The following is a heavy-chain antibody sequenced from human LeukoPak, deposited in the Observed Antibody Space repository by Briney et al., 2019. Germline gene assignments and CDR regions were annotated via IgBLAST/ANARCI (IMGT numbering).Heavy chain of an antibody. J-gene: IGHJ4*02. Sequence: GGSLRLSCVASGFTFSDYPMHWVRQAPAKGLEWVTIISDGGSQKYYADSVKGRFTISRDDSKNTVYLQMNSLRAEDTAVYYCAKDPLPMIVVVIQGPGYWGQGTLVTVSS. CDR1: GFTFSDYP. CDR3: AKDPLPMIVVVIQGPGY. CDR2: ISDGGSQK. D-gene: IGHD3-22*01. V-gene: IGHV3-30*04.